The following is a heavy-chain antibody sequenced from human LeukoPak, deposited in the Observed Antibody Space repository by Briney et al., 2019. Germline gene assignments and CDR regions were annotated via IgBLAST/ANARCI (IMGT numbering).Heavy chain of an antibody. CDR2: IYTSGST. Sequence: SETLSLTCTVSGGSISSYYWSWIRQPAGKGLEWIGRIYTSGSTNYNPSLKSRVTISVDKSKNQFSLKLSSVTAADTAVYYCAGGAVSYYGSGSLSYYFDYWGQGTLVTVSS. J-gene: IGHJ4*02. D-gene: IGHD3-10*01. V-gene: IGHV4-4*07. CDR1: GGSISSYY. CDR3: AGGAVSYYGSGSLSYYFDY.